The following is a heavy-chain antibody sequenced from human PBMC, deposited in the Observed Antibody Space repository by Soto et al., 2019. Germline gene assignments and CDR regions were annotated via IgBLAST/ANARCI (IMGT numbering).Heavy chain of an antibody. CDR1: GYTFTSYD. D-gene: IGHD4-17*01. CDR3: ARPYVMLNYGDYFESSDI. V-gene: IGHV1-8*01. J-gene: IGHJ3*02. CDR2: MNPNSGNT. Sequence: GASVKVSCKASGYTFTSYDINWVRQATGQGLEWMGWMNPNSGNTGYAQKFQGRVTMTRNTSISTAYMELSSLRSEDTAVYYCARPYVMLNYGDYFESSDIPGQGPLVTV.